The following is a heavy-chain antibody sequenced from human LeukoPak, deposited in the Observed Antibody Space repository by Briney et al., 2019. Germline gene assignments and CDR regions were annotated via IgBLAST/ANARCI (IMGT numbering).Heavy chain of an antibody. CDR2: ISWDGGST. D-gene: IGHD5-12*01. J-gene: IGHJ4*02. Sequence: GGSLRLSCAASGFTFDDYAMHWVRQAPGEGLEWVSLISWDGGSTYYADSVKGRFTISRDNSKNSLYLQMNSLRAGDTALYYCAKVGFRGGLDYWGQGTLVTVSS. V-gene: IGHV3-43D*03. CDR3: AKVGFRGGLDY. CDR1: GFTFDDYA.